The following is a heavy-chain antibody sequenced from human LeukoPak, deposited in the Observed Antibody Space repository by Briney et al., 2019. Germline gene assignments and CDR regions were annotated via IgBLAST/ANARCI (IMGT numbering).Heavy chain of an antibody. CDR3: ARAIAVVDY. CDR1: GYTFTDYY. V-gene: IGHV1-2*02. CDR2: INPNSGGT. D-gene: IGHD6-19*01. J-gene: IGHJ4*02. Sequence: ASVKVSCKASGYTFTDYYIHWVRQAPGQGLEWMGWINPNSGGTNSAQKFQGRVTMTKDTSISTAYMELSGLRSDDTAVYSCARAIAVVDYWGQGTLVTVSS.